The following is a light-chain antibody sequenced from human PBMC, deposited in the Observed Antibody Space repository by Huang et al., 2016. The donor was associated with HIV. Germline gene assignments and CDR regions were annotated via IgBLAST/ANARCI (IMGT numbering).Light chain of an antibody. V-gene: IGKV1-5*03. CDR3: QQYNSPMYT. J-gene: IGKJ2*01. Sequence: DIQMTQSPSTLSASVGDRVTITCRASQSISSWLAWYHQKPGKAPTLLIYKASSLESGVPSRFSGSGSGTEFTLTISSLQPDDFATYYCQQYNSPMYTFGQGTKLEIK. CDR1: QSISSW. CDR2: KAS.